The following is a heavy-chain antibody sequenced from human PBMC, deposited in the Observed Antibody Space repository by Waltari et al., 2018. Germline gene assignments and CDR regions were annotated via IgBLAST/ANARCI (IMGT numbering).Heavy chain of an antibody. D-gene: IGHD3-10*01. CDR3: ARDDGYGSGSYYNPKLDY. Sequence: QVQLVQSGAEVKKPGSSVKVSCKASGGTFSSSAISWVRQAPGQGLEWMGGIIPIFGTANDAQKCQGRVTITANESTSTAYMELSSLRSEDTAVYYCARDDGYGSGSYYNPKLDYWGQGTLVTVSS. J-gene: IGHJ4*02. V-gene: IGHV1-69*01. CDR1: GGTFSSSA. CDR2: IIPIFGTA.